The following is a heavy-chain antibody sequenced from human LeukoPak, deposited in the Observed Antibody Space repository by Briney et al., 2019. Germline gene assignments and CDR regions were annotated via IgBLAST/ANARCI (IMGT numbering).Heavy chain of an antibody. D-gene: IGHD2-21*01. V-gene: IGHV4-59*08. CDR2: VYYSGNT. CDR3: ARHSPNCAGVDCYFDS. J-gene: IGHJ4*02. Sequence: SETLSLTCTVSGASISGHYCSWIRQPPGKGLEWIGHVYYSGNTNYNLSLKSRAAMSADTSKNQFSLRLSSVTAADTAVYYCARHSPNCAGVDCYFDSWGLGTLVAVSS. CDR1: GASISGHY.